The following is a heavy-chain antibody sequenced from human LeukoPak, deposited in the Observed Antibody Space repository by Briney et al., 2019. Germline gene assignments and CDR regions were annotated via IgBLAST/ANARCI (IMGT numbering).Heavy chain of an antibody. J-gene: IGHJ6*02. CDR3: ARNRGWYAMDV. D-gene: IGHD6-19*01. V-gene: IGHV4-61*01. Sequence: SETLSLTCTVSGDSVSSPNSHWSWIWQPPGKGLEWIGHIYYNGNTNYNPSLKSRVTISLDTSKNQLSLELSSVTAADTAVYYCARNRGWYAMDVWGQGTTVTVSS. CDR2: IYYNGNT. CDR1: GDSVSSPNSH.